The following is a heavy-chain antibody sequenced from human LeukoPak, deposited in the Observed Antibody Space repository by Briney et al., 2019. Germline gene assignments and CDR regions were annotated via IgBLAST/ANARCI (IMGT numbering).Heavy chain of an antibody. CDR3: TRAFYDYVWGSYYYYYYMDV. CDR2: IRSKAYGGTT. J-gene: IGHJ6*03. CDR1: GFTFGDYA. V-gene: IGHV3-49*04. D-gene: IGHD3-16*01. Sequence: SLRLSCTASGFTFGDYAMSWVRQAPGKGLEWVGFIRSKAYGGTTEYAASVKGRFTISRDDSKSIAYLQMNSLKTEDTAVYYCTRAFYDYVWGSYYYYYYMDVWGKGTTVTISS.